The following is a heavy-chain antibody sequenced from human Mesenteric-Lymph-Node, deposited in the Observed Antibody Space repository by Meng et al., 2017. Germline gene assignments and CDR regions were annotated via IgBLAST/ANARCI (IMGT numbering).Heavy chain of an antibody. CDR2: IWYDGSNK. CDR1: GFTFSSYG. D-gene: IGHD5-18*01. V-gene: IGHV3-33*01. CDR3: ARDKGYNNFYYYYYGMDV. J-gene: IGHJ6*02. Sequence: SCKASGFTFSSYGMHWVRQAPGKGLEWVAVIWYDGSNKYYADSVKGRFTISRDNSKNTLYLQMNSLRAEDTAVYYCARDKGYNNFYYYYYGMDVWGQGTAVTVSS.